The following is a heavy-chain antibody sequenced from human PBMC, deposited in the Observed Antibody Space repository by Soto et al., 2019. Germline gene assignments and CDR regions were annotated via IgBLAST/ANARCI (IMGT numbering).Heavy chain of an antibody. D-gene: IGHD3-10*01. V-gene: IGHV4-59*08. CDR3: ARRPGFGHAFDI. J-gene: IGHJ3*02. Sequence: SETLSLTCTISDGSISSYYWSWIRQPPGKALEWIGYVYYSGNTNYSPSLKSRVTISVDTSKNQFSLKLSSVTAADTAVYYCARRPGFGHAFDIWGQGTMVTVSS. CDR2: VYYSGNT. CDR1: DGSISSYY.